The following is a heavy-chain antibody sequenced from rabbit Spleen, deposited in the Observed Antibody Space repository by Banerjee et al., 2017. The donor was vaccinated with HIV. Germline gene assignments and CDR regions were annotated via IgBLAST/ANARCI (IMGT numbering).Heavy chain of an antibody. CDR2: IVTDGNGHT. CDR1: GFSFSGAYD. J-gene: IGHJ4*01. D-gene: IGHD2-1*01. Sequence: QSLEESGGGLVKPGASLTLTCTASGFSFSGAYDIYWVRQAPGKGLEWIGFIVTDGNGHTYYASWAKGRFTISRTSSTTVTLQMTSLTVADTATYFCGRDMESDAIHNLWGQGTLVTVS. CDR3: GRDMESDAIHNL. V-gene: IGHV1S40*01.